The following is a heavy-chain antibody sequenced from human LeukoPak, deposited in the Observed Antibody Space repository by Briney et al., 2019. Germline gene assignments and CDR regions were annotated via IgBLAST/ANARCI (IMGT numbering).Heavy chain of an antibody. Sequence: GGSLRLSCAGSGFTFSSYWMHWVRQAPGKGLEWVSAISGSGGSTYYADSVKGRFTISRDNSKNTPYLQMNSLRAEDTAVYYCAKTSPLGWEAFDIWGQGTMVTVSS. J-gene: IGHJ3*02. V-gene: IGHV3-23*01. CDR1: GFTFSSYW. CDR3: AKTSPLGWEAFDI. CDR2: ISGSGGST. D-gene: IGHD1-26*01.